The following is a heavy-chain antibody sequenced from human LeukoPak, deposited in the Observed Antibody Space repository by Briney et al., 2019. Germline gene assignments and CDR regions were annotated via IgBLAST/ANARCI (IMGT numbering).Heavy chain of an antibody. Sequence: GESLKISCKASGYTFTNYWIGWVRQMPGKGLEWMGIIYPGDSDTRYSPSFQGQVTISADKSINTAYLQWSGLKASDSAMYYCARRFGYCSGDDCYLYAFDIWGQGTVVTASS. CDR1: GYTFTNYW. V-gene: IGHV5-51*01. J-gene: IGHJ3*02. CDR3: ARRFGYCSGDDCYLYAFDI. D-gene: IGHD2-15*01. CDR2: IYPGDSDT.